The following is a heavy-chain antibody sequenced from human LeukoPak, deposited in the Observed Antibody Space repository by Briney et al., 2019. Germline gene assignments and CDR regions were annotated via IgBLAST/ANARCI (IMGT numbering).Heavy chain of an antibody. CDR1: GYTFTGYY. CDR2: INPNSGGT. Sequence: GASVKVSYKASGYTFTGYYMHWVRQAPGQGLEWMGWINPNSGGTNYAQKFQGRVTMTRDTSISTAYMELSRLRSGDTAVYYCARSKGSIASNWFDPWGQGTLVTVSS. CDR3: ARSKGSIASNWFDP. D-gene: IGHD2/OR15-2a*01. V-gene: IGHV1-2*02. J-gene: IGHJ5*02.